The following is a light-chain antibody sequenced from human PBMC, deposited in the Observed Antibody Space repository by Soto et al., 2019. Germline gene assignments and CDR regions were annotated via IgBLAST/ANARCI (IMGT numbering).Light chain of an antibody. Sequence: QPVLTQPPSVPGAPGQRVTISCTGSSSNIGAGYDVHWYQQLPGTAPKLLISGDTNRPSGVPDRFSGSKSGTSASLAITGLRAEDEADYYCQSFDSSLSGWLFGGGTKLTVL. J-gene: IGLJ3*02. CDR3: QSFDSSLSGWL. CDR1: SSNIGAGYD. V-gene: IGLV1-40*01. CDR2: GDT.